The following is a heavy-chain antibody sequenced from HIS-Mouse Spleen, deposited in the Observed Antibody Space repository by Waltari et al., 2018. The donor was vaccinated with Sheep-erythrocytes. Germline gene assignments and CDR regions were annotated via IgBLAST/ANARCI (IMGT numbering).Heavy chain of an antibody. Sequence: QVQLVESGGGVVQPGRSLRLSCAASGFTFSSYAMHWVRQAPGKGVEWVEVISYDGSNKYSADSVKGRFTISRDNSKNTLYLQMNSLRAEDTAVYYCARGAFDIWGQGTMVTVSS. J-gene: IGHJ3*02. CDR2: ISYDGSNK. CDR3: ARGAFDI. CDR1: GFTFSSYA. V-gene: IGHV3-30-3*01.